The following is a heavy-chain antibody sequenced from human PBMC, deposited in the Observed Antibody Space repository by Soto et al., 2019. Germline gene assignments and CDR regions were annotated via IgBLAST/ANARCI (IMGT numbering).Heavy chain of an antibody. Sequence: QVQLVESGGGVAQPGRCLRLSCADSGFTFTDYGMHWGRQAPGKGLEWVAVISYDGSNKNYADSVKGRFTISRDNSKNTLYLQMNSLRAEDTAVYYCAKDTYYHDSSGYYVFDYWRQGTLVTVSS. J-gene: IGHJ4*02. D-gene: IGHD3-22*01. CDR3: AKDTYYHDSSGYYVFDY. V-gene: IGHV3-30*18. CDR1: GFTFTDYG. CDR2: ISYDGSNK.